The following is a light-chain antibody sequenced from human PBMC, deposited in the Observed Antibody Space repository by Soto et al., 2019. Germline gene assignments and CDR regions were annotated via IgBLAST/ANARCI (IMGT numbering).Light chain of an antibody. CDR2: EAS. CDR1: QSISTW. Sequence: DIQMTQSPSALPASVGDSVTLTCRASQSISTWLAWYQQKPGKAPRLLIYEASRLESGVPSRISGSGSGTEFTLTISSLQPDDFATYYCQQYTSYPWTFGQGTKVDIK. CDR3: QQYTSYPWT. V-gene: IGKV1-5*03. J-gene: IGKJ1*01.